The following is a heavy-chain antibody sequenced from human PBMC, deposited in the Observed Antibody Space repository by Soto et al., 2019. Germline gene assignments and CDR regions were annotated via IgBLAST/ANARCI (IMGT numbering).Heavy chain of an antibody. D-gene: IGHD3-10*01. CDR1: GFTFSDHP. CDR3: VREGIGNYGSGFD. J-gene: IGHJ4*02. V-gene: IGHV3-21*01. CDR2: ITSGGRYV. Sequence: GGSLRLSCAASGFTFSDHPMIWVRQVPGEGLEWVSSITSGGRYVYYADSVKGRFIISRDNAEKSLYLQMNSLSAEDTAVYYCVREGIGNYGSGFDWGQGTLVTVS.